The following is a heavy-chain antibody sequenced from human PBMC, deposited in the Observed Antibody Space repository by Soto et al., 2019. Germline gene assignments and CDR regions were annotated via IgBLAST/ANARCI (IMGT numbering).Heavy chain of an antibody. D-gene: IGHD3-3*01. V-gene: IGHV3-33*01. Sequence: QVQLVESGGGVVQPRRSLRLSCAASGFTFSSYGMHWVRQAPGKGLEWVAVRWYDGSNKYYADSVKGRFTISRDNSKHTLYLQMNRLRAEDTAVYYCARDPGFLALYYFDYWGQGTLVTAAS. J-gene: IGHJ4*02. CDR3: ARDPGFLALYYFDY. CDR1: GFTFSSYG. CDR2: RWYDGSNK.